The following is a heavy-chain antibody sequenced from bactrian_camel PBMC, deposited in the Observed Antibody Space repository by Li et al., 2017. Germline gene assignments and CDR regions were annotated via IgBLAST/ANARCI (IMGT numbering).Heavy chain of an antibody. Sequence: HVQLVESGGGSVQGGQSLRLSCVASGYSDGCMSWFRQAPGKEREGVASINRDFITTYDDSVKGRFTISQDGADNTVYLQMNDLKPEDTAMYYCAVGHWGGGSCFPAAGYWGQGTQVTVSS. CDR2: INRDFIT. CDR1: GYSDGC. J-gene: IGHJ4*01. V-gene: IGHV3S53*01. CDR3: AVGHWGGGSCFPAAGY. D-gene: IGHD6*01.